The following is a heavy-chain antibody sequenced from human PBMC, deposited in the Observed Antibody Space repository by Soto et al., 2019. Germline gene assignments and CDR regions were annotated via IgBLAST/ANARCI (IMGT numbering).Heavy chain of an antibody. CDR1: GGSISSYY. J-gene: IGHJ4*02. D-gene: IGHD3-22*01. CDR3: ARVYYDSSGYWYQIDY. CDR2: IYYSGST. V-gene: IGHV4-59*01. Sequence: SETLSLTCTVSGGSISSYYWSWIRQPPGKGLEWIGYIYYSGSTNYNPSLKSRVTISVDTSKNQFSLKLSSVTAADTAVYYCARVYYDSSGYWYQIDYWGQGTLVTVSS.